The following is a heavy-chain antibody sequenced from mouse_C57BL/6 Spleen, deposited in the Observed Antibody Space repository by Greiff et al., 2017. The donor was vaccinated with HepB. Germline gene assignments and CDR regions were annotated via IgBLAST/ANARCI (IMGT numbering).Heavy chain of an antibody. J-gene: IGHJ4*01. Sequence: QVQLQQSGAELVRPGASVKLSCKASGYTFTSYGISWVKQRPGQGLEWIGEIYPRSGNTYYNEKFKGKATLTADKSSSTAYMELRSLTSEDSAVYFCARSGDYDYDAMDYWGQGTSVTVSS. V-gene: IGHV1-81*01. CDR2: IYPRSGNT. CDR3: ARSGDYDYDAMDY. CDR1: GYTFTSYG. D-gene: IGHD1-1*02.